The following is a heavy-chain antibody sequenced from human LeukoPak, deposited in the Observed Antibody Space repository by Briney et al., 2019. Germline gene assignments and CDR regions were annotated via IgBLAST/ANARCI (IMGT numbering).Heavy chain of an antibody. CDR2: INHSGST. CDR1: GGSFSGCY. CDR3: ARGLGYCTGGSCYRYWYFDL. Sequence: SETLSPTCAVYGGSFSGCYWSWIRQPPGKGLEWIGEINHSGSTNYNPSLKSRVTISVDTSKNQFSLKLSSVTAADTAVYYCARGLGYCTGGSCYRYWYFDLWGRGTLVTVSS. D-gene: IGHD2-15*01. J-gene: IGHJ2*01. V-gene: IGHV4-34*01.